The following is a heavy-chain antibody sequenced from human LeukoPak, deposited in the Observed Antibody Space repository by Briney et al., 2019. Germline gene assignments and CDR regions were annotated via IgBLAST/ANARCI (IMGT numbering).Heavy chain of an antibody. J-gene: IGHJ5*02. CDR2: IYYSGST. CDR3: ARVSYSVLVDP. V-gene: IGHV4-39*07. CDR1: GGPISSSSYY. D-gene: IGHD2-21*01. Sequence: SETLSLTCTVSGGPISSSSYYWGWIRQPPGKGLEWIGSIYYSGSTYYNPSLKSRVTISVDTSKNQFSLKLSSVTAADTAVYYCARVSYSVLVDPWGQGTLVTVSS.